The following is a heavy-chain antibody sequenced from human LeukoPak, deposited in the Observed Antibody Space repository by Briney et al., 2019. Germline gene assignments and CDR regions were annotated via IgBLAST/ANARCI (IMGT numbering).Heavy chain of an antibody. Sequence: GESLKISCKGSGYSFSNYWIGWVRQMPGKGLEWMGIIYPDDSDTRYSPSFQGQVTISADKSISTAYLQWNGLKASDTAMYYCARRVAPNYFDYWGQGTLVTVSS. D-gene: IGHD2-15*01. CDR1: GYSFSNYW. J-gene: IGHJ4*02. V-gene: IGHV5-51*01. CDR3: ARRVAPNYFDY. CDR2: IYPDDSDT.